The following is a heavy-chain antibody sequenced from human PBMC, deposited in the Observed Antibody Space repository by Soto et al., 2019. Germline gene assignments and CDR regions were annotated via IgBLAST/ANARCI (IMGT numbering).Heavy chain of an antibody. CDR3: AKNQGVELVPLATVDWFDP. Sequence: PGGSLRLSCAASGFTFENFGMSWVRQAPGKGLEWISSINESGLNKYYVDSVKGRFTISRDNSKNTLYLELNNLRAEDTAVYHCAKNQGVELVPLATVDWFDPWGQGSVVTVSS. D-gene: IGHD1-26*01. J-gene: IGHJ5*02. CDR1: GFTFENFG. V-gene: IGHV3-23*01. CDR2: INESGLNK.